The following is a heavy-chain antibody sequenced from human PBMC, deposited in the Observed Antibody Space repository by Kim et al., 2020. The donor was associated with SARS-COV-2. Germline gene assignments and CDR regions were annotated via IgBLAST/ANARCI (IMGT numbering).Heavy chain of an antibody. V-gene: IGHV3-33*01. CDR3: AREKDTVMGFDY. D-gene: IGHD5-18*01. Sequence: SYAASGTDRFTIARENSKNTLYLQMTSLRAEDTAVYYCAREKDTVMGFDYWGQGTLVTVSS. J-gene: IGHJ4*02.